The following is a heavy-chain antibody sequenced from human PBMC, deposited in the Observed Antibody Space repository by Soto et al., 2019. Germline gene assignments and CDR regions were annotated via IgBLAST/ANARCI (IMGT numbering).Heavy chain of an antibody. CDR1: GFTFSSYA. J-gene: IGHJ1*01. D-gene: IGHD2-21*01. CDR2: ISYDGSNK. Sequence: HPGGSLRLSCAASGFTFSSYAMHWVRQAPGKGLEWVAVISYDGSNKYYADSVKGRFTISRDNSKNTLYLQMNSLRAEDTAVYYCASSPACGGPPCEYFQHWGQGTLVTVSS. CDR3: ASSPACGGPPCEYFQH. V-gene: IGHV3-30-3*01.